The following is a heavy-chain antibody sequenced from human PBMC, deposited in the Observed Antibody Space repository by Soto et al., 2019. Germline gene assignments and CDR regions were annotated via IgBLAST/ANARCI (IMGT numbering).Heavy chain of an antibody. CDR1: GYTFTSYD. V-gene: IGHV1-8*01. J-gene: IGHJ6*03. Sequence: QVQLVQSGAEVKKPGASVKVSCKASGYTFTSYDINWVRQATGQGLEWMGWMNPNSGNTCYAQKFQGRVTMTRNTSISTAYMELSSLRSEDTAVYYCAREADYGDYVRGQYYYYMDVWGKGTTVTVSS. CDR2: MNPNSGNT. D-gene: IGHD4-17*01. CDR3: AREADYGDYVRGQYYYYMDV.